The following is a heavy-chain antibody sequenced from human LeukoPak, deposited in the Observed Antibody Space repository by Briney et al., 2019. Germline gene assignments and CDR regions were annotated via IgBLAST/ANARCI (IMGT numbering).Heavy chain of an antibody. D-gene: IGHD6-13*01. CDR3: ARVGAAPGHFDY. J-gene: IGHJ4*02. CDR2: VNPNGGDT. CDR1: GYSFAGYH. V-gene: IGHV1-2*02. Sequence: ASVKVSFKSSGYSFAGYHMHWVRQAPGQGLEWMGWVNPNGGDTNYAQKFQGRVTMTRDTSVSTAYMELSGLRSDDTAVYYCARVGAAPGHFDYWGQGTQLTVSS.